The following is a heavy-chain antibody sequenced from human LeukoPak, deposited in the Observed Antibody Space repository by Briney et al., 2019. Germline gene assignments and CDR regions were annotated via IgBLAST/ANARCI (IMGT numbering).Heavy chain of an antibody. CDR3: AKLFGDSLYYYYGMDV. V-gene: IGHV3-30*18. Sequence: GGSLRLSCAASGFTFSSYGMHWVRQAPGKGLEWVAVISYDGSNKYYADSVKGRFTISRDNSKNTLYLQMNSLRAEDTAVYYCAKLFGDSLYYYYGMDVWGQGTTVTVSS. J-gene: IGHJ6*02. CDR2: ISYDGSNK. D-gene: IGHD4-17*01. CDR1: GFTFSSYG.